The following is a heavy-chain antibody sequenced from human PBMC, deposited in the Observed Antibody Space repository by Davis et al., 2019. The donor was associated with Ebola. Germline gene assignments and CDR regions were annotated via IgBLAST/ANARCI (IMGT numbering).Heavy chain of an antibody. Sequence: PGGSLRLSCAASGFTFSSYAMHWVRQAPGKGLEWVANINGDGSEKYYVESVRGRLTISRDTAKNSLYLQMNSLRAEDTAVYYCARYITNKGGMDVWGQGTTVTVSS. CDR2: INGDGSEK. CDR3: ARYITNKGGMDV. J-gene: IGHJ6*02. CDR1: GFTFSSYA. D-gene: IGHD3-10*01. V-gene: IGHV3-7*03.